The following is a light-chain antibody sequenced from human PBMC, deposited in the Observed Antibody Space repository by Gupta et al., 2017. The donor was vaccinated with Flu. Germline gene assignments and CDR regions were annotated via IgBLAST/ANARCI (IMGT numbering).Light chain of an antibody. Sequence: SYVLTQPPSVSVAPGKKAGITCGGNNIGSKSVHWYQQKPGQAPVLVVYDDSARPSGISERFSGSNSGNTATLTISRVEAGDEADFYCQVWDSSSDHWVFGGGTKLTVL. V-gene: IGLV3-21*03. J-gene: IGLJ3*02. CDR3: QVWDSSSDHWV. CDR1: NIGSKS. CDR2: DDS.